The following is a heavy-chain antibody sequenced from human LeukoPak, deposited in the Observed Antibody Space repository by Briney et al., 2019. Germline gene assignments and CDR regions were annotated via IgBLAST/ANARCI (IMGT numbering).Heavy chain of an antibody. Sequence: PGGSLRLSCAASGFTFSSYEMNWVRQAPGKGLEWVSYISSSGSTVYYADSVKGRFTISRDNAKNSLYLQMNSLRAEDTAVYYCARGGAPHAFDIWGQGTMVTVSS. V-gene: IGHV3-48*03. J-gene: IGHJ3*02. CDR1: GFTFSSYE. CDR3: ARGGAPHAFDI. D-gene: IGHD1-26*01. CDR2: ISSSGSTV.